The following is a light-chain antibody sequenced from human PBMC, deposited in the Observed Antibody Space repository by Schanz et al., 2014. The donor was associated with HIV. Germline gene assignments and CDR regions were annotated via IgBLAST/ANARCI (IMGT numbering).Light chain of an antibody. CDR2: LAS. CDR3: MQALQTPRT. Sequence: DIVMTQSPPSLSVTPGKPASMSCRSSQSLLHSDGYNYLDWYVQKPGKSPQLLIYLASTRAPGVPDRFRGSGSGTHFTLEISRVEAEDVGIYYCMQALQTPRTFGQGTKVEIK. J-gene: IGKJ1*01. CDR1: QSLLHSDGYNY. V-gene: IGKV2-28*01.